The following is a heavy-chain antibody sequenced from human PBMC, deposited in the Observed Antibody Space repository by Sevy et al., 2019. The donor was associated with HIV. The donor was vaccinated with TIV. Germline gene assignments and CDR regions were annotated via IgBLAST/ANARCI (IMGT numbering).Heavy chain of an antibody. J-gene: IGHJ4*02. V-gene: IGHV4-30-4*01. CDR2: IYYSGST. CDR3: ASTDPVDTAMVTIGSFVY. CDR1: GGSISSGDYY. D-gene: IGHD5-18*01. Sequence: SETLSLTCTVSGGSISSGDYYWSWIRQPPGKCLEWIGYIYYSGSTYYNPSLKSRVTISVDTSKNQFSLKLSSVTAADTAVYYCASTDPVDTAMVTIGSFVYWGQGTLVTVSS.